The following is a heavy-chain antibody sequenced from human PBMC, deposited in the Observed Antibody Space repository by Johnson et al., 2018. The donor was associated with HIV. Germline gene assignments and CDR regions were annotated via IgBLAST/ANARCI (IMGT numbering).Heavy chain of an antibody. V-gene: IGHV3-66*02. J-gene: IGHJ3*02. CDR2: IYSGDST. Sequence: EVQLVESGGGVVRPGGSLRLSCAASGFTFDDYGMSWVRQVPGKGLVWVSVIYSGDSTYYADSVKGRFTISSDNSKNTLYLQMNSLRAEDTGVYYCARGRERGMFDIWGQGTMVTVSS. CDR3: ARGRERGMFDI. D-gene: IGHD5-24*01. CDR1: GFTFDDYG.